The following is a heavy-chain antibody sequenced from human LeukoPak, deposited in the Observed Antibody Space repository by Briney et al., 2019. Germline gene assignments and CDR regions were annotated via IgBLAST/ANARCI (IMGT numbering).Heavy chain of an antibody. CDR2: VYTSGST. D-gene: IGHD1-14*01. J-gene: IGHJ4*02. CDR1: GGSISSNY. Sequence: PSENLSLNCTVSGGSISSNYWSWIRQPAGKGLEWIGRVYTSGSTNYNASLKSRVTMSVDTSKNQFSLKLSSVPAADTAVYYCARGPARGYFDYWGQGTLVSVSS. CDR3: ARGPARGYFDY. V-gene: IGHV4-4*07.